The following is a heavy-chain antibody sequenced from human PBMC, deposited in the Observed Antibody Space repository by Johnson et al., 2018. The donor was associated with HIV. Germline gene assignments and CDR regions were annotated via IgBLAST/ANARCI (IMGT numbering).Heavy chain of an antibody. Sequence: QVQLVESGGGGVQPGKSLRLSCAASGFSFSDYGMHWVRQAPGKGLEWVAVIVFDGSNKYYADSVKGRFTISRDNSKSTLYLQMNSLKTEDTALYYCAKDTGGNSGSDAFDIWGQGTLVTVSS. J-gene: IGHJ3*02. V-gene: IGHV3-30*18. CDR1: GFSFSDYG. D-gene: IGHD4-23*01. CDR3: AKDTGGNSGSDAFDI. CDR2: IVFDGSNK.